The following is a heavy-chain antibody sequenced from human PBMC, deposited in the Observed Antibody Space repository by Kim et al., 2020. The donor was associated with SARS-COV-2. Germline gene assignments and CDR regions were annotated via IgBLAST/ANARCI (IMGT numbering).Heavy chain of an antibody. CDR1: GGSISSGGYY. V-gene: IGHV4-31*03. CDR3: ARGGVHYYYYGMDV. CDR2: IYYSGST. D-gene: IGHD3-10*01. J-gene: IGHJ6*02. Sequence: SETLSLTCTVSGGSISSGGYYWSWIRQHPGKGLEWIGYIYYSGSTYYNPSLKSRVTISVDTSKNQFSLKLSSVTAADTAVYYCARGGVHYYYYGMDVWGQGTTVTVSS.